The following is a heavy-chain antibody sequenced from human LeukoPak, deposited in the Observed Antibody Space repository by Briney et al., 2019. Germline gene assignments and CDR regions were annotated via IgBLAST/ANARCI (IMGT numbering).Heavy chain of an antibody. D-gene: IGHD3-3*01. CDR1: GGSFSGYY. CDR2: INHSGST. CDR3: ARLRRPRVSGGSVYYYYYMDV. J-gene: IGHJ6*03. Sequence: SETLSLTCAVYGGSFSGYYWSWIRQPPGKGLEWIGEINHSGSTNYNPSLRSRVTISVDTSKHQCSLKLSSVTAADTAVYYCARLRRPRVSGGSVYYYYYMDVWGKGTTVTVSS. V-gene: IGHV4-34*01.